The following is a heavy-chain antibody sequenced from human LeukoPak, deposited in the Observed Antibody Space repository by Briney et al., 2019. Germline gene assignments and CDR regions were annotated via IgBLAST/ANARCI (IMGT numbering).Heavy chain of an antibody. D-gene: IGHD3-9*01. CDR2: IIPMYETR. V-gene: IGHV1-69*13. CDR1: GGTFSYYT. CDR3: ATGSNYDILTGYEGYFQQ. J-gene: IGHJ1*01. Sequence: SVKVSCKTSGGTFSYYTINWVRQAPGQGLEWMGGIIPMYETRNYEQKFQDRVTITADQSTSTAYMELSSLRSEDTAVYYCATGSNYDILTGYEGYFQQWGQGTLVTVSS.